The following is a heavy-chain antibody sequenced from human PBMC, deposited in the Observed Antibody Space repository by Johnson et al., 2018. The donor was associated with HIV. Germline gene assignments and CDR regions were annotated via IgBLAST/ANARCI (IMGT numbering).Heavy chain of an antibody. CDR2: IKSKTDGGTT. V-gene: IGHV3-15*01. CDR1: GFTFSNAW. J-gene: IGHJ3*02. CDR3: TRDQRTGTTWTEGAFDI. Sequence: VQLVESGGGLVKPGGSLRLSCAASGFTFSNAWMSWVRQAPGKGLEWVGRIKSKTDGGTTDYAAPGKGRFTISRDDSKNTLYLQMNSLRAEDAAVYYCTRDQRTGTTWTEGAFDIWGQGTMVTVSS. D-gene: IGHD1-1*01.